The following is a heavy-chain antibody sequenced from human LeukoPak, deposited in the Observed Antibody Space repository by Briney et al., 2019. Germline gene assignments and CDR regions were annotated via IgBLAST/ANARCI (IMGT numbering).Heavy chain of an antibody. CDR3: ARDRPICSGGSCYEVLDY. V-gene: IGHV6-1*01. CDR1: GDSVSSNSAA. CDR2: IYYRSKWYN. Sequence: SQTLSLTCAISGDSVSSNSAAWNWIRQFPSRGLEWLGRIYYRSKWYNDYAVSVKSRITINPDTSKNQFSLQLNSVTPEDTAVYYCARDRPICSGGSCYEVLDYWGQGTLVTVSS. J-gene: IGHJ4*02. D-gene: IGHD2-15*01.